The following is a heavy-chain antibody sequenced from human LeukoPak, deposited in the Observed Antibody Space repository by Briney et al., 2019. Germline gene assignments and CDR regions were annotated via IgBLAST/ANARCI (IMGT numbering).Heavy chain of an antibody. CDR3: ARDPSNYYGSGSYCDY. V-gene: IGHV3-11*05. CDR2: ISSSSSYT. Sequence: GGSLRLSCAASGFTFSDYYMSWIRQAPGKGLEWVSYISSSSSYTNYADSVKGRFTISRDNAKNSLYLQMNSLRAADTAVYYCARDPSNYYGSGSYCDYWGQGTLVTVSS. CDR1: GFTFSDYY. J-gene: IGHJ4*02. D-gene: IGHD3-10*01.